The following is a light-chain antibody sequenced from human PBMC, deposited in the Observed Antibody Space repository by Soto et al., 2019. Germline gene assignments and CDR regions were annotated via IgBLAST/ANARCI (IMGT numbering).Light chain of an antibody. CDR2: WAS. J-gene: IGKJ4*01. CDR3: QQYYSSPLT. Sequence: DIVMTQSPDSLAVSLGERATINCKSSQCVLYSSINKNYLAWYQQRPGQPPKLLIYWASTRESGVPDRFSGSGSGTDFTLTISSLQAEDVAIYYCQQYYSSPLTFAGGTKVEIK. V-gene: IGKV4-1*01. CDR1: QCVLYSSINKNY.